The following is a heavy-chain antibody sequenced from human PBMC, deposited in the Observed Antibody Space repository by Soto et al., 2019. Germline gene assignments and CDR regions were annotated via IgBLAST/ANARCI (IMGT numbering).Heavy chain of an antibody. CDR2: INHSGST. V-gene: IGHV4-34*01. Sequence: PSETLSLTCAVYGGSFSGYYWSWIRQPPGKGLEWIGEINHSGSTNYNPSLKSRVTISVDTSKNQFSLKLSSVTAADTAVYYCARVYLVAARQQAKKYFDYWGQGTLVTVSS. J-gene: IGHJ4*02. CDR1: GGSFSGYY. D-gene: IGHD6-6*01. CDR3: ARVYLVAARQQAKKYFDY.